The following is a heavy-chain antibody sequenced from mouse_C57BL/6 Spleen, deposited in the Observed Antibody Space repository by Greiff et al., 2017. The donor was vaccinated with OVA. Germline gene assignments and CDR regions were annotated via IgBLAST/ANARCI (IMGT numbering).Heavy chain of an antibody. Sequence: VQVVESGAELVRPGASVTLSCKASGYTFTDYEMHWVKQTPVHGLEWIGAIDPETGGTAYNQKFKGKAILTADKSSSTAYMELRSLTSEDSAVYYCTRYRVTWFAYWGQGTLVTVSA. CDR3: TRYRVTWFAY. J-gene: IGHJ3*01. CDR2: IDPETGGT. CDR1: GYTFTDYE. V-gene: IGHV1-15*01.